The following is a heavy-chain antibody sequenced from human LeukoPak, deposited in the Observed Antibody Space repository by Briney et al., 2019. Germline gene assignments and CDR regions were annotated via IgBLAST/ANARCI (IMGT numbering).Heavy chain of an antibody. Sequence: PGGSLRLSCAASGFTFSSYWMSWVRQAPGKGLEWVANIKQDGSEKYYVDSVKGRFTISRDNAKNSLYLQMNSLRAEDTAVYYCARDVTIFGVVTAPATYYYYYYMDVWGKGTTVTVSS. J-gene: IGHJ6*03. D-gene: IGHD3-3*01. CDR2: IKQDGSEK. V-gene: IGHV3-7*01. CDR1: GFTFSSYW. CDR3: ARDVTIFGVVTAPATYYYYYYMDV.